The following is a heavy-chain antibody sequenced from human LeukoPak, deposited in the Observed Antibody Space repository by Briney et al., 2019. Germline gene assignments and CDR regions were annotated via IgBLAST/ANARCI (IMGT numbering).Heavy chain of an antibody. D-gene: IGHD1-20*01. CDR1: GYRFSSYW. CDR3: ARLNNFIDS. Sequence: GESLKTSWKGSGYRFSSYWLGLGRQMPGQGLELMEIIDTGDSDTKYSPPSQGQVTFSADSSISTTYLQWTSPSTSDTAMYYGARLNNFIDSCGQGTMATASS. V-gene: IGHV5-51*01. J-gene: IGHJ3*02. CDR2: IDTGDSDT.